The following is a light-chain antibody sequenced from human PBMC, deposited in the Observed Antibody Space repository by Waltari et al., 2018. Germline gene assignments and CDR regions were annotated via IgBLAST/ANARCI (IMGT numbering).Light chain of an antibody. CDR2: GTS. Sequence: EIVMTQSPGTLSLSPGERVPLSCRASQSVDSTYLGWYQQKPGQAPRLLIYGTSSRATGVPDRFSGSGSGTDFTLTISRLEAEDFAVYYCQQYGGSTAMFGQGTKVEIK. CDR3: QQYGGSTAM. J-gene: IGKJ1*01. V-gene: IGKV3-20*01. CDR1: QSVDSTY.